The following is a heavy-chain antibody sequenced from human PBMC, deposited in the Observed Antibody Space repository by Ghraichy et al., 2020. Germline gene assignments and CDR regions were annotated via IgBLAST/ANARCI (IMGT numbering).Heavy chain of an antibody. D-gene: IGHD3-3*01. V-gene: IGHV4-34*01. CDR2: INHSGST. CDR1: GGSFSGYY. CDR3: ARVPDDSGYYRDFDY. Sequence: SETLSLTCAVYGGSFSGYYWSWIRQPPGKGLEWIGEINHSGSTNYNPSLKSRVTISVDTSKNQFSLKLSSVTAADTAVYYCARVPDDSGYYRDFDYWGQGTLVTVSS. J-gene: IGHJ4*02.